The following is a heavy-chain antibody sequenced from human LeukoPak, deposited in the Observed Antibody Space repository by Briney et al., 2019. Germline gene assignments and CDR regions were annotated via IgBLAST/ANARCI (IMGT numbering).Heavy chain of an antibody. CDR2: IRYDGSNK. CDR3: AKDEGAAAGLEYYFDY. V-gene: IGHV3-30*02. J-gene: IGHJ4*02. Sequence: GGSLRLSCAASGFTFSSYGMHWVRQAPGKGLEWVAFIRYDGSNKYYADSVKGRFTISRDNSKNTLYLQMNRLRVEDMAVYYCAKDEGAAAGLEYYFDYWGQGTLVTVSS. D-gene: IGHD6-13*01. CDR1: GFTFSSYG.